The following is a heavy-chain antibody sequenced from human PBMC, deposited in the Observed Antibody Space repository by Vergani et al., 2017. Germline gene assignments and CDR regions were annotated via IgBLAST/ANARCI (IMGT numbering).Heavy chain of an antibody. CDR3: AKKGGGYRSGGTCYPEY. CDR2: IRSDESRR. J-gene: IGHJ4*02. CDR1: GFTFNSYG. V-gene: IGHV3-30*02. Sequence: QVQLVESGGGVVQPGGSLRLSCAASGFTFNSYGMHWVRQAPGKGMEWVASIRSDESRRYYGDSMEGPFTISRDNSKNKLYLQMKSLRPEDTAVYYCAKKGGGYRSGGTCYPEYWGQGTLVIVSS. D-gene: IGHD2-15*01.